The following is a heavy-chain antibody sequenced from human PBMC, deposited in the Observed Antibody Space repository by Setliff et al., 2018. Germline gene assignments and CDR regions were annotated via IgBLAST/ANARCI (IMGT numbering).Heavy chain of an antibody. CDR1: GYTFTSYG. J-gene: IGHJ6*03. CDR2: ISAYNGNT. Sequence: ASVKVSCKASGYTFTSYGISWVRQAPGQGLEWMGWISAYNGNTNDAQKLQGRVTMTTDTSTSTAYMELRSLRADDTAVYYCAGGQPLVRKYYYYIDGWGKRTTVTV. D-gene: IGHD3-10*01. CDR3: AGGQPLVRKYYYYIDG. V-gene: IGHV1-18*01.